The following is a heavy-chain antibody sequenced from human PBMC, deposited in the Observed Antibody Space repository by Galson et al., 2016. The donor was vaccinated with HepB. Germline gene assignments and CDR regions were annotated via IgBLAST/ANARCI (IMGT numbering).Heavy chain of an antibody. D-gene: IGHD5-18*01. V-gene: IGHV1-46*01. CDR1: GYTFTTYF. CDR3: AGGYSSGFRSYY. Sequence: SGYTFTTYFFHWVRQAPGQGLEWMGMIDPRAGSTNYAHKFDGRVTMTRDTSTSTLYMKLSSLRSNDTAVYYCAGGYSSGFRSYYWGQGTLVTVSS. CDR2: IDPRAGST. J-gene: IGHJ4*02.